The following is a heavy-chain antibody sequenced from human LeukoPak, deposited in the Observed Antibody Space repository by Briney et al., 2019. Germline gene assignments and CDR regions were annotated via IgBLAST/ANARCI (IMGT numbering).Heavy chain of an antibody. Sequence: SETLSLTCTVSGGSVSSGSYYWSWIRQPPGKGLEWIGYIYSSGSTNYNPSLKSRVTISVDTSKNQFSLKLSSVTAADTAVYYCARELPPYWYFDLWGRGTLVTVSS. CDR1: GGSVSSGSYY. J-gene: IGHJ2*01. V-gene: IGHV4-61*01. CDR2: IYSSGST. CDR3: ARELPPYWYFDL.